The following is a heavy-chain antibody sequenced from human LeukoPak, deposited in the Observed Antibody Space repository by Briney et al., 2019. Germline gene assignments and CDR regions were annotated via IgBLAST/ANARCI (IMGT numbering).Heavy chain of an antibody. CDR1: GYTFTTYG. Sequence: GALVKVSCKASGYTFTTYGISWVRQAPRHGLEWMGWISGYNGNTNYAQKLQGRVTMTTDTSTSTAYMELRSLRSDDTAVYYCARGEYQLLFRWFDPWGQGTLVTVSS. D-gene: IGHD2-2*01. CDR2: ISGYNGNT. J-gene: IGHJ5*02. V-gene: IGHV1-18*01. CDR3: ARGEYQLLFRWFDP.